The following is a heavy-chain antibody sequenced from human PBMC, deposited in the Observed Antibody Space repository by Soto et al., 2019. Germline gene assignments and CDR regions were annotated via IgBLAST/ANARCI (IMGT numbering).Heavy chain of an antibody. D-gene: IGHD6-13*01. CDR2: VYTSGYS. J-gene: IGHJ5*02. CDR3: AREPTKAGTVNGFDP. V-gene: IGHV4-4*07. CDR1: GGSISSDY. Sequence: QLQESGPGLVKPSETLSLICTVSGGSISSDYLSWIRQPAGKGLEWIGRVYTSGYSNSNPSLKSRVTMSVDTSKKQFYLNLSSVTAADTAVYYCAREPTKAGTVNGFDPWGQGTLVTVSS.